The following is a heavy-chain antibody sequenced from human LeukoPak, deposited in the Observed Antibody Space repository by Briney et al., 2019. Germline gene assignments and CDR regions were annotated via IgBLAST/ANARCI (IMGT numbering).Heavy chain of an antibody. Sequence: SETLSLTCTVSGGSISSSSYYWGWIRQPPGKGLEWIGSIYYSGSTYYNPSLKSRVTISVDTSKNQFSLELSSVAAADTAVYYCARVNDILTPSDYWGQGTLVTVSS. V-gene: IGHV4-39*07. D-gene: IGHD3-9*01. CDR3: ARVNDILTPSDY. J-gene: IGHJ4*02. CDR2: IYYSGST. CDR1: GGSISSSSYY.